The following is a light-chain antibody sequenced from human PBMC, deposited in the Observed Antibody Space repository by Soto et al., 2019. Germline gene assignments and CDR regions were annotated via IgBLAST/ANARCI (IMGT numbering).Light chain of an antibody. CDR1: QSVSSSY. V-gene: IGKV3-20*01. CDR2: DAS. J-gene: IGKJ1*01. CDR3: QQYGSSPWT. Sequence: EIVLTLSPGTLSLSPGERATLSCRASQSVSSSYLAWYQQKPGQAPRLLIYDASSRATGLPDKFSGSGSGTDFTLTISRLEPEDFAVYYCQQYGSSPWTFGQGTKV.